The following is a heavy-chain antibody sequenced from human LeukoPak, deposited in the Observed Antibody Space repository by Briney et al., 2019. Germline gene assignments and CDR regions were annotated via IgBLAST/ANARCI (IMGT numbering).Heavy chain of an antibody. Sequence: PGGSLRLSCAASGFTFTTYSMHWVRQVPGKGLVWVSRIKSDGSRTYYADSVKGRFTISRDNAKSTLYLQMDSLRAEDTAVYYCARALSRAWGLVDCWGQGTLVTVSS. CDR1: GFTFTTYS. V-gene: IGHV3-74*01. J-gene: IGHJ4*02. CDR3: ARALSRAWGLVDC. CDR2: IKSDGSRT. D-gene: IGHD6-19*01.